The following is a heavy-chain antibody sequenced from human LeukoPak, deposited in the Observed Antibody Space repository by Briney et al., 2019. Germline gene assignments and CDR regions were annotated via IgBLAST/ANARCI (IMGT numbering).Heavy chain of an antibody. D-gene: IGHD6-13*01. CDR3: ARWRRDPRGQQQLVSGRHYYYYMDV. CDR1: GGSFSGYY. Sequence: SETLSLTCAVYGGSFSGYYWSWIRQPPGKGLEWIGEINHSGSTNYNPSLKSRVTISVDTSKNQFSLKLSSVTAADTAVYYCARWRRDPRGQQQLVSGRHYYYYMDVWGKGTTVTVSS. V-gene: IGHV4-34*01. J-gene: IGHJ6*03. CDR2: INHSGST.